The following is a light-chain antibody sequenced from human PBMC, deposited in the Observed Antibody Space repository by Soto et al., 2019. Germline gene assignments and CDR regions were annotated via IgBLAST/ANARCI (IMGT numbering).Light chain of an antibody. J-gene: IGKJ3*01. Sequence: DIQMTQSPTSLSASVGDRVTITCRASQGIRNFVAWYQQKPGKAPKLLIYAASTLQSGVPSRFSGSGSGTDFALTINSLQPEDVATPSCQKYSSVPVFGPGTKVEIK. V-gene: IGKV1-27*01. CDR1: QGIRNF. CDR2: AAS. CDR3: QKYSSVPV.